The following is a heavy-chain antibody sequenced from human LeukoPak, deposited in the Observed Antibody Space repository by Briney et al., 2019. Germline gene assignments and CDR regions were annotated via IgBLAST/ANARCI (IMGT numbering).Heavy chain of an antibody. J-gene: IGHJ4*02. CDR2: IYPGDSDT. CDR1: GYSFTSYW. D-gene: IGHD1-26*01. Sequence: GESLKISCKGSGYSFTSYWIGWVRQMPGKGLEWMGIIYPGDSDTRYSPSFQGQVTISADKSISTAYLRWSSLKASDTAMYYCAVPIGGSYSPEPAYYFDYWGQGTLVTVSS. V-gene: IGHV5-51*01. CDR3: AVPIGGSYSPEPAYYFDY.